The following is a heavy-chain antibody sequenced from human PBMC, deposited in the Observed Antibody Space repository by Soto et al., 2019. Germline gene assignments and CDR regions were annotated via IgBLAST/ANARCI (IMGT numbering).Heavy chain of an antibody. V-gene: IGHV3-33*01. D-gene: IGHD3-22*01. Sequence: GGSLRLYCAASGFTFSNYGMHGVRHAPGRGLEWVAVIWYDGNNKYYADSVKGRFTISRDNSRNTLYLQMNSLRAEDTAVYYCARDFNITMIVVGWYFDLWGRGTLVTVS. CDR3: ARDFNITMIVVGWYFDL. CDR2: IWYDGNNK. J-gene: IGHJ2*01. CDR1: GFTFSNYG.